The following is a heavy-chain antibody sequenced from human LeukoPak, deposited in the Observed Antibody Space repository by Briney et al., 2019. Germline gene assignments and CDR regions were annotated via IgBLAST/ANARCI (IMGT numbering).Heavy chain of an antibody. J-gene: IGHJ4*02. CDR3: ARGRLKRVPFTKVAGALDY. Sequence: AASVKVSCKASGYTFRNYGITWVRQAPGQGLEWMGWIGTYNGNTDYAQKFRGRVIMTADTSTTTAHMELRSLRSDDTAVYYCARGRLKRVPFTKVAGALDYWGQGTRVTVSS. CDR2: IGTYNGNT. CDR1: GYTFRNYG. D-gene: IGHD6-19*01. V-gene: IGHV1-18*01.